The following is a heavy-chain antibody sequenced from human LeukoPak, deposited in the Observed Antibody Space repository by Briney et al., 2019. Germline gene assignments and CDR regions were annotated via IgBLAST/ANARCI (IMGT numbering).Heavy chain of an antibody. CDR2: IRYDGSNK. Sequence: GGSLRLSCAASGFTFSSYGMHWVRQAPGKGLEWVAFIRYDGSNKYYADSVKGRFIISRDNSKNTLYLQMNSLRAEDTAVYYCARQQLASFDYWGQGILVTISS. V-gene: IGHV3-30*02. J-gene: IGHJ4*02. CDR3: ARQQLASFDY. CDR1: GFTFSSYG. D-gene: IGHD6-13*01.